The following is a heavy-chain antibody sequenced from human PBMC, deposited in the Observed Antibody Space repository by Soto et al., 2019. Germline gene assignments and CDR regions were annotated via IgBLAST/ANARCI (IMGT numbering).Heavy chain of an antibody. CDR3: ARGSGRQVYNYYGMDV. V-gene: IGHV4-4*02. J-gene: IGHJ6*02. CDR1: GGSISSSNW. CDR2: IYHSGST. D-gene: IGHD3-10*01. Sequence: QVQLQESGPGLVKPSGTLSLTCAVSGGSISSSNWWSWVRQSPGKGLEWIGEIYHSGSTNYNPSLKSRVTISXXKXKXPFSLKLSSVTAADTAVYYCARGSGRQVYNYYGMDVWGQGTTVTVSS.